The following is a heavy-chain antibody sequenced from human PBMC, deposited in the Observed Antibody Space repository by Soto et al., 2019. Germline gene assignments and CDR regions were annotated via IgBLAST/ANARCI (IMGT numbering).Heavy chain of an antibody. J-gene: IGHJ4*02. V-gene: IGHV1-46*01. D-gene: IGHD4-17*01. CDR2: INPSGGST. CDR1: GYTFTSFY. CDR3: ARDRGAFHAFDN. Sequence: QVQLVQSGAEVKKPGASVRVSCKASGYTFTSFYMHWVRQAPGQGLEWMGVINPSGGSTTYAQNFQGRVTVARDTSTSTVYMELNSLRSEDPAVFYCARDRGAFHAFDNWGQGTLVTVSS.